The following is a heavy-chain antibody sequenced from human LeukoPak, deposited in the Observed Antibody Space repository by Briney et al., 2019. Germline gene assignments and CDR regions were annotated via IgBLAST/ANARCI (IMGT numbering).Heavy chain of an antibody. Sequence: GGSLGLSCAASGFTFRSYWMSWVRQAPGKGLEWVAVIWYGGSNKYYADSVKGRFTISRDNSKNTLYLQMNSLRAEDTAVYYCAKRYSSSWYGGEVDYWGQGTLVTVSS. CDR1: GFTFRSYW. CDR3: AKRYSSSWYGGEVDY. CDR2: IWYGGSNK. J-gene: IGHJ4*02. V-gene: IGHV3-30*02. D-gene: IGHD6-13*01.